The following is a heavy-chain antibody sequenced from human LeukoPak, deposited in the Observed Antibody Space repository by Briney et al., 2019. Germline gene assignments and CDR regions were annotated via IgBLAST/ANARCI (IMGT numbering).Heavy chain of an antibody. Sequence: PSETLSLTCTVSGGSISSSSYYWGWIRQPPGKGLEWIGSIYYSGSTYHNPSLKSRVTISVDTSKNQFSLKLSSVTAADTAVYYCARHLDYDSSGYYLDDLGMDVWGQGTTVTVSS. CDR2: IYYSGST. D-gene: IGHD3-22*01. CDR1: GGSISSSSYY. V-gene: IGHV4-39*01. CDR3: ARHLDYDSSGYYLDDLGMDV. J-gene: IGHJ6*02.